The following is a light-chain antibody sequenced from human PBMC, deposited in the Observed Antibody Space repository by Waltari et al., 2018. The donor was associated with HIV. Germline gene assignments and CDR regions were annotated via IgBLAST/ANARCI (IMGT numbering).Light chain of an antibody. CDR1: SSNIGSND. CDR2: ENN. Sequence: QSVLTQPPSVSAAAGQKVTISCSGSSSNIGSNDVSWYQQLPGTAPTLLIYENNKRPSGIPDRFSGSKSGTSATLGITGLQTWDEADYYCGTWDTSLSGVVFGGGTKLTVL. J-gene: IGLJ2*01. V-gene: IGLV1-51*02. CDR3: GTWDTSLSGVV.